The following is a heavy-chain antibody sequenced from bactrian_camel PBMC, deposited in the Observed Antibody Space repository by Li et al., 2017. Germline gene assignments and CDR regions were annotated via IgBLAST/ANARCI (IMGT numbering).Heavy chain of an antibody. V-gene: IGHV3S53*01. CDR1: GYRAVTLC. Sequence: HVQLVESGGGSVQAGGSLRLSCRFATGYRAVTLCMAWFRQAPGKQREGIAAIDRNGYPTYTYAVKDRFTISKDNVKNTLYLEMNNLELEDTAMYFCAATRTPAYGGACPPPPLFPNYWGQGTQVTVS. CDR3: AATRTPAYGGACPPPPLFPNY. CDR2: IDRNGYP. D-gene: IGHD6*01. J-gene: IGHJ4*01.